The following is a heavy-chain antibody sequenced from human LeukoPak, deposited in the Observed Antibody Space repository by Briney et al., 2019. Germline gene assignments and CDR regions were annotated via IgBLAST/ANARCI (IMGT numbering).Heavy chain of an antibody. CDR1: GGSVSSGSYY. CDR2: IYYSGST. V-gene: IGHV4-61*01. CDR3: ARLREVPRDRPGYGSGLDY. Sequence: SETLSLTCTVSGGSVSSGSYYWGWIRQPPGKGLEWIGYIYYSGSTNYNPSLKSRVTISVDTSKNQFSLKLSSVTAADTAVYYCARLREVPRDRPGYGSGLDYWGQGTLVTVSS. J-gene: IGHJ4*02. D-gene: IGHD3-10*01.